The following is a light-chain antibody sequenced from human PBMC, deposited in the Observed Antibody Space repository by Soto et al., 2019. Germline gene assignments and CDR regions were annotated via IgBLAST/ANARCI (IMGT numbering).Light chain of an antibody. CDR1: SSDVGGYNY. J-gene: IGLJ1*01. Sequence: QSVLTQPPSASGSPGQSVTISCTGTSSDVGGYNYVSWYQQHPGKAPKLIIYEVYKRPSGVPDRFAGSKSGNTGALTVSGLEAEDEADYNCSSYVGTNSYVFGTGTKVTVL. CDR3: SSYVGTNSYV. V-gene: IGLV2-8*01. CDR2: EVY.